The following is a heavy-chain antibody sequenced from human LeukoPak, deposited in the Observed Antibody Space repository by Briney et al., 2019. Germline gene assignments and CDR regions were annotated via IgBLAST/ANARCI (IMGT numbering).Heavy chain of an antibody. Sequence: SETLSLTCTVSGGSISSGGYYWSWIRQPPGKGLEWIGEINHSGSTNYNPSLKSRVTISVDTSKNQFSLKLSSVTAADTAVYYCARGRPVTTGLIFYYYYYMDVWGKGTTVTVSS. V-gene: IGHV4-39*07. CDR3: ARGRPVTTGLIFYYYYYMDV. D-gene: IGHD4-11*01. CDR1: GGSISSGGYY. CDR2: INHSGST. J-gene: IGHJ6*03.